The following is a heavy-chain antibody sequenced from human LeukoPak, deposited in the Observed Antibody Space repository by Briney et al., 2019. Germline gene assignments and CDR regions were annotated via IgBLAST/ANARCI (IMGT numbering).Heavy chain of an antibody. V-gene: IGHV1-46*01. Sequence: GASVKVSCKASGYTFTSYYMHWVRQAPGQGLEWMGIINPSGGSTSYAQKLQGRVTMTTDTSTSTAYMELRSLRSDDTAVYYCARESLWSGYFSDGMDVWGQGTTVTVSS. D-gene: IGHD3-3*01. CDR1: GYTFTSYY. CDR3: ARESLWSGYFSDGMDV. CDR2: INPSGGST. J-gene: IGHJ6*02.